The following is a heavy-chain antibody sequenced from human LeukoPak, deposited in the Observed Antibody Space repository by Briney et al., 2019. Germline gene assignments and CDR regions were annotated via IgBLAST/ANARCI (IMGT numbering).Heavy chain of an antibody. CDR2: ISGSGGST. D-gene: IGHD4-4*01. V-gene: IGHV3-23*01. CDR3: AKDVTTDSYYYYGMDV. CDR1: GFTFSSYA. J-gene: IGHJ6*02. Sequence: PGGSLRLSCAASGFTFSSYAMSWVRQAPGKGLEWVSAISGSGGSTYYADSVKGRFTISRDNSKNTLYLQMNSLRAEDTAVYYCAKDVTTDSYYYYGMDVWGQGTTVTVSS.